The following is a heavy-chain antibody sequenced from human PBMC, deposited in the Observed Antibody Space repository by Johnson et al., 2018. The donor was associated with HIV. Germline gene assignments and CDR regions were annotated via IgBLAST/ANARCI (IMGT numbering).Heavy chain of an antibody. V-gene: IGHV3-74*02. Sequence: VQLVESGGGVVQPGRSLRLSCAASEFSFSTYAMRWVRQAPGKGPVWVSRINSDGSTTDYADSVKGRFTISRDNAKNKLYLQMNSLRAGDTAVYYCVRSNGRLAAFDIWGQGTMVTVSS. CDR2: INSDGSTT. J-gene: IGHJ3*02. CDR3: VRSNGRLAAFDI. CDR1: EFSFSTYA. D-gene: IGHD3-9*01.